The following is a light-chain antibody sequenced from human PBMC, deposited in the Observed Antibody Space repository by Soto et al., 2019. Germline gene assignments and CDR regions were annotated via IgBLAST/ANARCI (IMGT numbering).Light chain of an antibody. J-gene: IGKJ1*01. Sequence: DLQLTQSPSTLSASVGDRVTITCRASQSISSWLAWYQQKPGKAPNLLIYKTSNLESGDPSRFSGSGSGIEFTLTISSLQPDDFATYYCQYYNDYCWTFGQGTKVGIK. V-gene: IGKV1-5*03. CDR1: QSISSW. CDR3: QYYNDYCWT. CDR2: KTS.